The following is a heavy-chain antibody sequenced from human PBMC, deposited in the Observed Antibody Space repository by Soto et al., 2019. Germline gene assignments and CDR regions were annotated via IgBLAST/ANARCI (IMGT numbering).Heavy chain of an antibody. CDR1: GGSISSGGYY. CDR3: ARDVVPGRHYGVYYYYGMDV. J-gene: IGHJ6*02. Sequence: QVQLQEWGPGLVKPSETLSLTYTVSGGSISSGGYYWSWIRQPPGKGLEWSGYIYYSGSTYYNPSLKSRVTISVDTSKNQFSLKLSSVTPADTAVYYCARDVVPGRHYGVYYYYGMDVWGQGTTVTVSS. CDR2: IYYSGST. V-gene: IGHV4-30-4*01. D-gene: IGHD4-17*01.